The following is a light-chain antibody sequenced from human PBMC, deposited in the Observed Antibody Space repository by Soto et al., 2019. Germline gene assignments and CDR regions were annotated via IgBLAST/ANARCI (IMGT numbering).Light chain of an antibody. J-gene: IGKJ2*01. CDR2: AAS. CDR3: QQSYTTPRT. CDR1: QRIATY. Sequence: DIQMTQSPSSLSASVRDRVTITCRASQRIATYLNWYRQKPGKAPALLIYAASSLQSGVPSTFSGSGSGTDFTLTINSLQPEDFATYYCQQSYTTPRTFGQGNKLEI. V-gene: IGKV1-39*01.